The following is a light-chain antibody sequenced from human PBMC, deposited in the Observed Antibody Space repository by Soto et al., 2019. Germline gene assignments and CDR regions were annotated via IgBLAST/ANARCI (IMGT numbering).Light chain of an antibody. Sequence: QSALTQPASVSGSPGQSITIFCTGTSSDVGGYNYVSWYQQYPGKAPKVMIYEVSSRPSGVSNRFSGSKSGNTASLTISGLRAEDEADYYCSSYASSRDVFFGGGTKLTVL. CDR2: EVS. CDR3: SSYASSRDVF. V-gene: IGLV2-14*01. CDR1: SSDVGGYNY. J-gene: IGLJ2*01.